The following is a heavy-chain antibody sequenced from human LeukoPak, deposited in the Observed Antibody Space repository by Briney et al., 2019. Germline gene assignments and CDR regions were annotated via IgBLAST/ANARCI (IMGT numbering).Heavy chain of an antibody. Sequence: ASVKVSCKASGGTFSSYAISWVRQAPGQGLEWMGRIIPILGIANYAQKFQGRVTITADKSTSTAYMELSSLRPEDTAVYYCARGSSRAPYYFDYWGQGTLVTVSS. J-gene: IGHJ4*02. CDR2: IIPILGIA. D-gene: IGHD6-13*01. V-gene: IGHV1-69*04. CDR1: GGTFSSYA. CDR3: ARGSSRAPYYFDY.